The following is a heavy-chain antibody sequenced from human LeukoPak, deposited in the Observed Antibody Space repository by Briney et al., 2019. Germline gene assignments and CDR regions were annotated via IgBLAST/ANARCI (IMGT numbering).Heavy chain of an antibody. D-gene: IGHD3-10*01. CDR2: INHSGST. CDR1: GGSFSGYY. V-gene: IGHV4-34*01. Sequence: SETLSLTCAVYGGSFSGYYWSWIRQPPGKGLEWIGEINHSGSTNYNPSLKSRVTISVDTSKNQFSLKLSSVTAADTAVYYCARRGNTMVRGVIGTELDYWGQGTLVTVSS. J-gene: IGHJ4*02. CDR3: ARRGNTMVRGVIGTELDY.